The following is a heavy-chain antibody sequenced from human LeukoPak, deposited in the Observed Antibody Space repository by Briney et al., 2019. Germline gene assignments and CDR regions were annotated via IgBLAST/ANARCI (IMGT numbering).Heavy chain of an antibody. V-gene: IGHV4-39*01. CDR2: IYYSGST. CDR1: GGSISSSSYY. Sequence: SETMSLTCTVSGGSISSSSYYWGWIRQPPGRGLEWIGSIYYSGSTYYNPSLKSRVTISVDTSKNQFSLKLSSVTAADTAVYYCARRGDYGDWSVDYWGQGTLVTVSS. CDR3: ARRGDYGDWSVDY. J-gene: IGHJ4*02. D-gene: IGHD4-17*01.